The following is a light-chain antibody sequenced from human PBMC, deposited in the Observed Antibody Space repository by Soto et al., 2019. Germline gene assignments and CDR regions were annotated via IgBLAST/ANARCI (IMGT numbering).Light chain of an antibody. Sequence: EIGITPYPAILSLSPGERSTLSCMASQSVSSYLAWYQHKPGQAPRLLIYDASNRATGIPDRFSGSGSGTDFTLTISRLEPQDFAVYYCQQYGSSPLTFGGGTKVDIK. CDR3: QQYGSSPLT. CDR1: QSVSSY. V-gene: IGKV3-20*01. CDR2: DAS. J-gene: IGKJ4*01.